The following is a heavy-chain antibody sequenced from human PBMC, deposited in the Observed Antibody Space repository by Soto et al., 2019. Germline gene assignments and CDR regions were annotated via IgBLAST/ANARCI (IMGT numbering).Heavy chain of an antibody. J-gene: IGHJ6*03. D-gene: IGHD3-16*01. CDR2: IYYSGST. CDR1: GGSISSYY. V-gene: IGHV4-59*08. CDR3: ARHEGDYYYYMDV. Sequence: PSETLSLTCTVSGGSISSYYWSWILQPPGKGLEWIGYIYYSGSTNYNPSLKSRVTISVDTSKNQFSLKLSSVTAADTAVYYCARHEGDYYYYMDVWGKGTTVAVSS.